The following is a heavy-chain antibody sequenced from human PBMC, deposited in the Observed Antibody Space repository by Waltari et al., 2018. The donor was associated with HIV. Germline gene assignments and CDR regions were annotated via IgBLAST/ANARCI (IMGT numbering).Heavy chain of an antibody. V-gene: IGHV3-30*01. CDR3: AREGIVAAPFDF. CDR1: GFLCGACA. D-gene: IGHD2-15*01. J-gene: IGHJ4*02. CDR2: ISRDGSSK. Sequence: QVQLVESGGGLVQPGGSLSPPCAASGFLCGACAIHWVRQAPGKGLEWVAVISRDGSSKYYADSVQGRFTISRDNSKNSLHLHMNSLRPKDTAVYYCAREGIVAAPFDFWGLGTLVTVSS.